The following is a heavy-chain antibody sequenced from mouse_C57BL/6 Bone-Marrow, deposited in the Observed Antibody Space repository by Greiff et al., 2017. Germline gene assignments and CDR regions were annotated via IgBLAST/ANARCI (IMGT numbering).Heavy chain of an antibody. CDR2: IYPGSGST. CDR3: ARSGTTVVAKAY. V-gene: IGHV1-55*01. D-gene: IGHD1-1*01. Sequence: QVQLQQPGAELVKPGASVKMSCKASGYTFTSYWITWVKQRPGQGLEWIGDIYPGSGSTTYNEKFKSKATLTVDTSSSTAYMQLSSLTSEDSAVYYGARSGTTVVAKAYWGQGTLVTVSA. J-gene: IGHJ3*01. CDR1: GYTFTSYW.